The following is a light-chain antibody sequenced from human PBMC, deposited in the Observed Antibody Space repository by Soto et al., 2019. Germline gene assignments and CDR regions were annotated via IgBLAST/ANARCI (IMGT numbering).Light chain of an antibody. CDR1: QSVSSY. V-gene: IGKV3-11*01. Sequence: EIVLTQSPATLSLSPGERATLSCRASQSVSSYLAWYQQKPGQAPRLLIYDASNRATGIPARFSGSVSGTDFTLTISSLEPEDFAIYYCQQYGSSFPYTFGQGTKVEIK. CDR3: QQYGSSFPYT. CDR2: DAS. J-gene: IGKJ2*01.